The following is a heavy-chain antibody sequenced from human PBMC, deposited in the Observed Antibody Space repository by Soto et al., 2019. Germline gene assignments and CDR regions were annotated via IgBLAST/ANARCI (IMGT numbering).Heavy chain of an antibody. CDR3: ARSQGSSTSLEIYYYYYYGMDV. V-gene: IGHV1-69*01. D-gene: IGHD2-2*01. J-gene: IGHJ6*02. Sequence: QVQLVQSGAEVKKPGSSVKVSCKASGGTFSSYAISWVRQAPGQGLEWMGGIIPISDTTNYAQKFQGRVTITADEPRSTAYMGLRSRRSEDTAVYYCARSQGSSTSLEIYYYYYYGMDVWGQGTTVTVSS. CDR2: IIPISDTT. CDR1: GGTFSSYA.